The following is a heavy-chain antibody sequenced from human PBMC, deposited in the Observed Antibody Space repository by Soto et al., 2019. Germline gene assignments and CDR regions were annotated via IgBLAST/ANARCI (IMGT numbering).Heavy chain of an antibody. D-gene: IGHD1-26*01. Sequence: QVQLVQSGAEVKKPGSSVKVSCKASGGTFDNYPINWVRQTPGQGLEWMGGTIPIFVTANYAQKFQGRVTIIADKSTSTAYMELRSLRSEDTVVYYCATVGVNVGGGAVWGQGTTVTVSS. V-gene: IGHV1-69*06. CDR3: ATVGVNVGGGAV. J-gene: IGHJ6*02. CDR2: TIPIFVTA. CDR1: GGTFDNYP.